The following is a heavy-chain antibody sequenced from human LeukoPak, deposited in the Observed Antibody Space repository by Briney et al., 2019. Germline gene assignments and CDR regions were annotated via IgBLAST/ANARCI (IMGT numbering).Heavy chain of an antibody. CDR1: GFTFSSYG. CDR3: ARGPMGVITLIDY. J-gene: IGHJ4*02. CDR2: IWYDGSNK. Sequence: PGGSLRLSCAASGFTFSSYGMHWVRQAPGKGLEWVAVIWYDGSNKYYADSVKGRFTISRDNSKNTLYLQMNSLRAEDTAVYYCARGPMGVITLIDYWGQGTLVTVSS. V-gene: IGHV3-33*01. D-gene: IGHD3-22*01.